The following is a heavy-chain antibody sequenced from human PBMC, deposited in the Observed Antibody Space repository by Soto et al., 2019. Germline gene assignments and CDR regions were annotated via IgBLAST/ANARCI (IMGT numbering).Heavy chain of an antibody. CDR3: ATDVVRGPPRFS. CDR2: FDPEDGET. V-gene: IGHV1-24*01. D-gene: IGHD3-10*01. Sequence: ASVKVSCKVSGYTLTELSMHWVRQAPGKGLEWMGGFDPEDGETIYAQKFQGRVTMTEDTSTDTAYMELSSLRSEDTAVYYCATDVVRGPPRFSWGQGTLVTVSS. J-gene: IGHJ5*02. CDR1: GYTLTELS.